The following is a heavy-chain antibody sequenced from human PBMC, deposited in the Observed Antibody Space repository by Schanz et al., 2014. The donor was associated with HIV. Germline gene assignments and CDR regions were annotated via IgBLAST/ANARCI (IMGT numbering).Heavy chain of an antibody. CDR3: ANEEVPNDY. CDR1: GFTFSSYS. V-gene: IGHV3-30*18. CDR2: ISYDGSNK. Sequence: VQLVESGGGLVQPGGSLRLSCAASGFTFSSYSMNWVRQAPGKGLEWVAVISYDGSNKYYADSVKGRFTISRDNSKNTLYLQMSSLRVEDTAVYYCANEEVPNDYWGQGTLVTVSS. J-gene: IGHJ4*02.